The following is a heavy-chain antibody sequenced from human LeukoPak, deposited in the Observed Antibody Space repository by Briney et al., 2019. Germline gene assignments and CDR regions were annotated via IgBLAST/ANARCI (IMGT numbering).Heavy chain of an antibody. D-gene: IGHD3-22*01. CDR1: GYSFTSYW. Sequence: GGSLQISCKGSGYSFTSYWIGWVRQMPGKGLEWMGIIYPGDSDTSYSPSFQGQVTISADKSISTAYLQWSSLKASDTAMYYCARAYDSSGANWFDPWGQGTLVTVSS. J-gene: IGHJ5*02. CDR3: ARAYDSSGANWFDP. V-gene: IGHV5-51*01. CDR2: IYPGDSDT.